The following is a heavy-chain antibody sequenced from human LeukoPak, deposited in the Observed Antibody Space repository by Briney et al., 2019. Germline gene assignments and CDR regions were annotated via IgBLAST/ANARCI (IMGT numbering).Heavy chain of an antibody. CDR1: GGSISSYY. Sequence: PLETLSLTCTVSGGSISSYYWSWIRQPPGKGLEWIGYIYYSGSTNYNPSLKSRVTISVDTSKNQFSLKLSSVTAADTAVYYCAREDPAAGTYYFDYWGQGTLVTVSS. V-gene: IGHV4-59*01. CDR3: AREDPAAGTYYFDY. D-gene: IGHD6-13*01. J-gene: IGHJ4*02. CDR2: IYYSGST.